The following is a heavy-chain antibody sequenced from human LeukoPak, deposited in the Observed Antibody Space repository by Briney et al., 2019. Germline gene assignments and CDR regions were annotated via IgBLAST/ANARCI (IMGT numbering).Heavy chain of an antibody. CDR3: ARAGPLYTGAYLGY. D-gene: IGHD1-26*01. V-gene: IGHV1-2*02. Sequence: GSVKVSCKASGYTFTGYYMHWVRQAPGQGLEWMGWINPNSGGTNYAQKFQGRVTVTSDTSISTAYTELSRLRSDDTAVYYCARAGPLYTGAYLGYWGQGTLVTVSS. CDR1: GYTFTGYY. CDR2: INPNSGGT. J-gene: IGHJ4*02.